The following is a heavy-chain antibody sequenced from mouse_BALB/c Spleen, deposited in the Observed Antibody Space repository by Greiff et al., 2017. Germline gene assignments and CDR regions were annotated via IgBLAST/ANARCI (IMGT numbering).Heavy chain of an antibody. V-gene: IGHV2-9*02. Sequence: VKVVESGPGLVAPSQSLSITCTVSGFSLTSYGVHWVRQPPGKGLEWLGVIWAGGSTNYNSALMSRLSISKDNSKSQVFLKMNSLQTDDTAMYYCARDGYYYFDYWGQGTTLTVSS. CDR2: IWAGGST. J-gene: IGHJ2*01. CDR1: GFSLTSYG. D-gene: IGHD2-3*01. CDR3: ARDGYYYFDY.